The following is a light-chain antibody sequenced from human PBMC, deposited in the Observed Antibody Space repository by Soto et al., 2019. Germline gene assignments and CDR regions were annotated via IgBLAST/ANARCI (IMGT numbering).Light chain of an antibody. CDR2: NTN. CDR1: SGSVSTSNY. J-gene: IGLJ3*02. Sequence: QTVVTQEPSFSVSPGGTVTLTCGLTSGSVSTSNYPSWYQLTPGQSPRTLIYNTNKRSSGAPGRFSGSLLGNRAALIITGAQAEDESDYYCVLYLGRGISVFGGGTKLTVL. CDR3: VLYLGRGISV. V-gene: IGLV8-61*01.